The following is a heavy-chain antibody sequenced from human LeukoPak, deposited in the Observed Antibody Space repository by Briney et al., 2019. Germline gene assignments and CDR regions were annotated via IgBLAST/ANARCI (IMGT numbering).Heavy chain of an antibody. J-gene: IGHJ4*02. D-gene: IGHD1-1*01. CDR2: ISGSGGST. Sequence: GGSLRLSCSASGFTFSSYAMSWVRQAPGKGLEWVSAISGSGGSTYYAASAKGRFTISRDNSKNTLYLQMKSWRAEDKAVYYCAKVSTGYLDYWGQGTLVTVSS. V-gene: IGHV3-23*01. CDR1: GFTFSSYA. CDR3: AKVSTGYLDY.